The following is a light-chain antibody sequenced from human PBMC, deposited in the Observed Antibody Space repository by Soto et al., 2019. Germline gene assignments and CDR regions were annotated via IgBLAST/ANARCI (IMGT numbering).Light chain of an antibody. CDR1: SSNVGSYNF. Sequence: QSVLTQPASVSGSRGQSITISCTGTSSNVGSYNFVSWYRQYPGKAPELIIYEVSQRPSGVPDRFSGSKSGTSASLAIIGLQAEDEADYYCQSYDSSLSVVLGGGTKVTV. V-gene: IGLV2-14*02. CDR2: EVS. CDR3: QSYDSSLSVV. J-gene: IGLJ2*01.